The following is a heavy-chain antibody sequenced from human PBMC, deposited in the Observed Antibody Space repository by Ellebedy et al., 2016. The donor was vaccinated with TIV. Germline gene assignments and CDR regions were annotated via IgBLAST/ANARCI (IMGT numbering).Heavy chain of an antibody. D-gene: IGHD3-10*01. CDR2: INPNNGGT. CDR1: GYTFTGYY. J-gene: IGHJ4*02. CDR3: TRGPSGGYFDY. Sequence: AASVKVSCKTSGYTFTGYYIHWFRQAPGQEFEWMGWINPNNGGTNYAQKFQDRVTMTRDTTISAVYMDLSRLTSDDTAVYYCTRGPSGGYFDYWGQGTLVPVSS. V-gene: IGHV1-2*02.